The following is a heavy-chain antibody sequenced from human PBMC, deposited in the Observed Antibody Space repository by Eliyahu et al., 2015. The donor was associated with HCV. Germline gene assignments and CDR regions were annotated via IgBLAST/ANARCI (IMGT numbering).Heavy chain of an antibody. CDR1: GFTFSNYG. Sequence: QVQLVESGGGVVQPGRSLRLSCAASGFTFSNYGXHWIXQAPGKGLEGVAVVSHDGSNKHYADSVKGRFTISRDNSKNTLSLQMNSLRAEDTAVYYCAKDRFFYDSSGYYYYFDYWGQGTLVTVSS. J-gene: IGHJ4*02. CDR3: AKDRFFYDSSGYYYYFDY. CDR2: VSHDGSNK. V-gene: IGHV3-30*18. D-gene: IGHD3-22*01.